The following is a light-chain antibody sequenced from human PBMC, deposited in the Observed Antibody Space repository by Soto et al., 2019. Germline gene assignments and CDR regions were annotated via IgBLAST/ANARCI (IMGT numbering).Light chain of an antibody. Sequence: IVMTQSPATLCVSPGERATLSCRASQNIYSNVAWYQQRPGQAPRLLIYRASTRATGIPARFSGSGSGTDFTLTISRLEPEDFAVYYCKQYGSSRTCGQGTKGDIK. CDR1: QNIYSN. J-gene: IGKJ1*01. CDR3: KQYGSSRT. V-gene: IGKV3-15*01. CDR2: RAS.